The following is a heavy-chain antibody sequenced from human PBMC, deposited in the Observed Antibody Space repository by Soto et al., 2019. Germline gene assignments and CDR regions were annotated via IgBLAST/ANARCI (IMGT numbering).Heavy chain of an antibody. CDR1: GFTFSSYA. J-gene: IGHJ6*03. Sequence: GGSLRLSCAASGFTFSSYAMSWVRQAPGKGLEWVSAISGSGGSTYYADSVKGRFTISRDNSKNTLYLQMNSLRAEDTAVYYSAKDSYDYIWGSYLRVYYMDVWGKGTTVTVSS. D-gene: IGHD3-16*01. CDR2: ISGSGGST. V-gene: IGHV3-23*01. CDR3: AKDSYDYIWGSYLRVYYMDV.